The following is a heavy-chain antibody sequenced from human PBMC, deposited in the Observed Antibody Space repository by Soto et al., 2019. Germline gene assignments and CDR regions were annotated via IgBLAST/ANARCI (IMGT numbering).Heavy chain of an antibody. J-gene: IGHJ6*02. CDR3: ARDQNIVGATHAGYYYYYGMDV. CDR2: IKQDGSEK. V-gene: IGHV3-7*01. Sequence: EVQLVESGGGLVQPGGSMRLSCAASGFTFSSYWMSWVRQAPGKGLEWVANIKQDGSEKYYVDSVKGRFNISRDNDKNSLYLQMNSRRAEDTAVYYCARDQNIVGATHAGYYYYYGMDVWGHGTTVTVSS. CDR1: GFTFSSYW. D-gene: IGHD1-26*01.